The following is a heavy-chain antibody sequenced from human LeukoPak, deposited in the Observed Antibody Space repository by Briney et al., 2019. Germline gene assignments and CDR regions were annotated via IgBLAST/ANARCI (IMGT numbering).Heavy chain of an antibody. Sequence: SETLSLTCTVSGGSTSSYYWRWIRQPPGKGLEWIGYIYYSGSTNYNPSLKSRVTISVDTSKNQFSLKLSSVTAADTAVYYCARHTYSSRWYKGGFDYWSQGTLVTVSS. CDR3: ARHTYSSRWYKGGFDY. V-gene: IGHV4-59*08. J-gene: IGHJ4*02. D-gene: IGHD6-19*01. CDR1: GGSTSSYY. CDR2: IYYSGST.